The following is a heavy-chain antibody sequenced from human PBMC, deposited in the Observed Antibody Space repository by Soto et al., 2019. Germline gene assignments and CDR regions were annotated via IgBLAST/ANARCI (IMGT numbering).Heavy chain of an antibody. V-gene: IGHV4-34*01. D-gene: IGHD2-21*02. CDR2: INHSGST. J-gene: IGHJ4*02. CDR3: ARGIVVVTASPYYFDY. Sequence: SLTCAVYGGSFSGYYWSWIRQPPGKGLEWIGEINHSGSTNYNPSLKSRVTISVDTSKNQFSLKLSSVTAADTAVYYCARGIVVVTASPYYFDYWGQGTLVTVSS. CDR1: GGSFSGYY.